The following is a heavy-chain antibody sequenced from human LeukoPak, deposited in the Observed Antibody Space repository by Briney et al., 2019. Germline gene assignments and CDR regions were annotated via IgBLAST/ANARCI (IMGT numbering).Heavy chain of an antibody. Sequence: GGSLRLSCEASGLTFSNTWMNWVRQAPGKGLEWVAGISSGDRTFHAESVKGRFTISRDKSKDTLYLQMNSLRAEDTAVYYCAKDATASPYFHWFDNWGQGTQVIVSS. D-gene: IGHD3-9*01. CDR3: AKDATASPYFHWFDN. V-gene: IGHV3-53*01. CDR2: ISSGDRT. J-gene: IGHJ4*02. CDR1: GLTFSNTW.